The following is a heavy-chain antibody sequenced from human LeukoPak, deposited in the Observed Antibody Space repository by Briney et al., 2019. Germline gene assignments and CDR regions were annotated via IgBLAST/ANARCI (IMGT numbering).Heavy chain of an antibody. CDR1: GGSISSSRDY. CDR2: IYYSGST. CDR3: ARVLAETSSGWYYFDY. D-gene: IGHD6-19*01. V-gene: IGHV4-39*07. J-gene: IGHJ4*02. Sequence: SETLSLTCTVSGGSISSSRDYWAWIRQPPGKGLEWTGSIYYSGSTYYNPSLKSRVTISVDTSKNQFSLKLSSVTAADTAVYYCARVLAETSSGWYYFDYWGQGTLVTVSS.